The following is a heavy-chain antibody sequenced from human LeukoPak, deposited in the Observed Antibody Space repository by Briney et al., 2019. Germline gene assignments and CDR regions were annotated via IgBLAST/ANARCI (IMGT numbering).Heavy chain of an antibody. CDR3: ARDFPIFHGTASYLDY. V-gene: IGHV3-74*01. Sequence: GGSLRLSCAASGFTFSGYWMHWFRQAPGEGLVWVSRVDTDGRSTFYAGSVKGRFTISRDNARNTLYLQMNSLRAEDTAMYYCARDFPIFHGTASYLDYWGQGTLVTVSS. CDR1: GFTFSGYW. CDR2: VDTDGRST. D-gene: IGHD2/OR15-2a*01. J-gene: IGHJ4*02.